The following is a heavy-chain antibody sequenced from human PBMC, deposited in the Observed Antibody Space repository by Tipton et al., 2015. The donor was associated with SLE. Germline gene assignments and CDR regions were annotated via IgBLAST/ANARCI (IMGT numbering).Heavy chain of an antibody. CDR1: GFNFADYA. V-gene: IGHV3-49*04. CDR3: TYRTAAAGFQWTF. CDR2: IRSQAHGEET. Sequence: RSLRLSCTGSGFNFADYAMTWVRQAPGKGLEWLGFIRSQAHGEETQYATSVEDRITFSRDDSINTAYLQLNTLKPDDTGVYYCTYRTAAAGFQWTFWGQGTLVVVSS. D-gene: IGHD6-13*01. J-gene: IGHJ4*02.